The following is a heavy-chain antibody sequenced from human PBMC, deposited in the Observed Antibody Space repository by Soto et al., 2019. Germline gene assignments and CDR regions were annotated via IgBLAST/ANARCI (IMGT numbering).Heavy chain of an antibody. CDR3: AKDREKGHGSGSYYDY. Sequence: GGSLRLSCAASGFTFSSYAMSWVRQAPGKGLEWVSAISGSGGSTYYADSVKGRFTISRDNSKNTLYLQMNSLRAEDTDVYYCAKDREKGHGSGSYYDYWGQGTLVTVSS. CDR1: GFTFSSYA. CDR2: ISGSGGST. V-gene: IGHV3-23*01. D-gene: IGHD3-10*01. J-gene: IGHJ4*02.